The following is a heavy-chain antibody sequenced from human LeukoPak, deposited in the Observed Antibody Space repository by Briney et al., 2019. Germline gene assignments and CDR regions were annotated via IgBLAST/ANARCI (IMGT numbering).Heavy chain of an antibody. CDR1: GFTFSSYS. CDR3: ARDGYSSSSGPRGNWFDP. D-gene: IGHD6-6*01. V-gene: IGHV3-21*01. Sequence: GGSLRLSCAASGFTFSSYSMNWVRQAPGKGLEWVSSISSSSSYIYYADSVKGRFTISRDNAKNSLYLQMNSLGAEDTAVYYCARDGYSSSSGPRGNWFDPWGQGTLVTVSS. CDR2: ISSSSSYI. J-gene: IGHJ5*02.